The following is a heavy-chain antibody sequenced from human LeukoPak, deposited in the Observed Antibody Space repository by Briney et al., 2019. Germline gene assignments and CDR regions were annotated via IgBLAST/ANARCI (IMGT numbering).Heavy chain of an antibody. J-gene: IGHJ4*01. D-gene: IGHD4-17*01. V-gene: IGHV3-48*03. CDR1: GFTFSSYE. CDR2: ISSSGSTI. CDR3: ARDLGGDYGGFDY. Sequence: PGGSLRLSCAASGFTFSSYEMNWVRQAPGKGLEWVSYISSSGSTIYYADSVKGRFTISRDNAKNTLYLQMNSLRAEDTAVYYCARDLGGDYGGFDYWAHGTLVTVSS.